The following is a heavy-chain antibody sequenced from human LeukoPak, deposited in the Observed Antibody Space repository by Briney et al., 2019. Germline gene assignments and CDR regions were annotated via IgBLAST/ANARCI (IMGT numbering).Heavy chain of an antibody. J-gene: IGHJ1*01. V-gene: IGHV3-23*01. Sequence: HPGGSLRLSCAASGFTFSTYAMTWVRQAPGKGLEWVSTISGSGGSSYFAASVKGRFTISRDNPKNTFYLEMNSLRVEDTAIYYCAKEIGYCSGGSCYSKEYFLHWGQGTLVIVSS. CDR3: AKEIGYCSGGSCYSKEYFLH. D-gene: IGHD2-15*01. CDR1: GFTFSTYA. CDR2: ISGSGGSS.